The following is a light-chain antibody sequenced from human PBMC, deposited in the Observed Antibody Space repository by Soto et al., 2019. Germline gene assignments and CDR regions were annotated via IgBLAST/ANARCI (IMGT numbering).Light chain of an antibody. CDR2: EVS. J-gene: IGLJ2*01. CDR3: SSYAGSNNLL. V-gene: IGLV2-8*01. CDR1: SSDVGGYNS. Sequence: QSALTQPPSASRSPGQSVTISCTGTSSDVGGYNSVSWYQQHPGKAPKLMIYEVSRRPSGVPERFSGSKSGNTASLTVSGLHAEDEPDYYCSSYAGSNNLLFGGGTKLTFL.